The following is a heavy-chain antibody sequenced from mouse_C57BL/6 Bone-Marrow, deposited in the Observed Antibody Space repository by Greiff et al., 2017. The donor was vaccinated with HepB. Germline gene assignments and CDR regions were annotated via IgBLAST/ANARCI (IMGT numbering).Heavy chain of an antibody. CDR3: TREDGNYYFDY. CDR2: IDPETGGT. D-gene: IGHD2-1*01. J-gene: IGHJ2*01. Sequence: VQLQQSGAELVRPGASVTLSCKASGYTFTDYEMHWVKQTPVHGLEWIGAIDPETGGTAYNQKFKGKAILTADKSSSTAYMELRSLTSEDSAVYYCTREDGNYYFDYWGQGTTLTVSS. CDR1: GYTFTDYE. V-gene: IGHV1-15*01.